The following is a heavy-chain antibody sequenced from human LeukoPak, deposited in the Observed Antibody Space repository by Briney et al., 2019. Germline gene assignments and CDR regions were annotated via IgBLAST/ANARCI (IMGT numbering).Heavy chain of an antibody. CDR2: IGGSGGST. J-gene: IGHJ4*02. Sequence: GGSLRLSCAASGFTFSSYAVSWVRQAPGKGLEWVSSIGGSGGSTYYADSVKGRSTISRDTSKNTLYLQMNSLRAEDTAVYYCAKYRGFGDSYDSWGQGTLVTVSS. V-gene: IGHV3-23*01. CDR1: GFTFSSYA. D-gene: IGHD3-10*01. CDR3: AKYRGFGDSYDS.